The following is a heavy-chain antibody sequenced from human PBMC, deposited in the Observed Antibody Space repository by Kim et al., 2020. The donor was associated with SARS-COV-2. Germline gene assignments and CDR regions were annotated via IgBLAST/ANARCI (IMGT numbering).Heavy chain of an antibody. Sequence: SVKVSCKASGFTFTSSAVQWVRQARGQRLEWIGWIVVGSGNTNYAQKFQERVTITRDMSTSTAYMELSSLRSEDTSVYYCAAPRVGATRGGYYYYYGMDVWGQGTPVTVSS. CDR2: IVVGSGNT. CDR1: GFTFTSSA. CDR3: AAPRVGATRGGYYYYYGMDV. J-gene: IGHJ6*02. D-gene: IGHD1-26*01. V-gene: IGHV1-58*01.